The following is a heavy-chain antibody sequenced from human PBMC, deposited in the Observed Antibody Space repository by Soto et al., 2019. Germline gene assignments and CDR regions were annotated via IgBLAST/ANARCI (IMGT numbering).Heavy chain of an antibody. CDR1: GGSISSGGYF. V-gene: IGHV4-31*03. J-gene: IGHJ4*02. Sequence: QVQLQESGPGLVKPSQTLSLTCTVSGGSISSGGYFWSWIRQHPGQGLEWIGYIYYSGSTYYNPSLKSRVTISVDTSTNQFSLKLSSVTAADTAVDYCARDTYYYDSSGYPRGYYFDYWGQGTLVTVAT. CDR2: IYYSGST. D-gene: IGHD3-22*01. CDR3: ARDTYYYDSSGYPRGYYFDY.